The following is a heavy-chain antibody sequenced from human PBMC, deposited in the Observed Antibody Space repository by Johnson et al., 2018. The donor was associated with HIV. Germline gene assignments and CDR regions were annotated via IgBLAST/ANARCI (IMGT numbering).Heavy chain of an antibody. Sequence: QVQLVESGGGLVQPGGSLRLSCAASGLTFSSYGMHWVRQAPGKGLEWVAVIWYDGSNKYYADSVKGRFTISRNNSKNTLYLQMNSLRAEDTAVYYCARDQVDRGGAFDIWGQGTMVTVSS. CDR2: IWYDGSNK. V-gene: IGHV3-33*08. CDR1: GLTFSSYG. CDR3: ARDQVDRGGAFDI. D-gene: IGHD5-12*01. J-gene: IGHJ3*02.